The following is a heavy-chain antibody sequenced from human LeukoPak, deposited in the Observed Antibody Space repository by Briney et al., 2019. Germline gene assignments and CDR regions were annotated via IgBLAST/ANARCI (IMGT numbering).Heavy chain of an antibody. D-gene: IGHD5-24*01. CDR3: ARARRDGPLGVFDP. CDR2: IYSSGYP. Sequence: SETLSLTCAVSGDSMSGYYWAWIRQPPGKGLEWIGYIYSSGYPYYSPSLKSCVFISIDTSKTQFSLRLPSVTAADTAVYYCARARRDGPLGVFDPWGQGTLVIVSS. J-gene: IGHJ5*02. V-gene: IGHV4-59*01. CDR1: GDSMSGYY.